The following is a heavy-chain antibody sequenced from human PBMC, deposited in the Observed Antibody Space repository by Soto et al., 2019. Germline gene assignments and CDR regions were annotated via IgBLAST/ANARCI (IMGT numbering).Heavy chain of an antibody. CDR3: AREGVAPYYYYGMDF. D-gene: IGHD5-12*01. CDR2: ISTYNGDT. V-gene: IGHV1-18*01. CDR1: GYTFTRSG. Sequence: ASVKVSCKASGYTFTRSGISWVRQAPGRGLEWMGWISTYNGDTNYAQTFQGRVTMTTDTSTSTVHMEVRSLRSDDTAVYYCAREGVAPYYYYGMDFRGQGTPVTVSS. J-gene: IGHJ6*02.